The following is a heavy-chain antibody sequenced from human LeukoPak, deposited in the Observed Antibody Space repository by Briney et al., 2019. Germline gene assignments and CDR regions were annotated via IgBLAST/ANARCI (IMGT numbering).Heavy chain of an antibody. V-gene: IGHV1-8*01. CDR1: GYTFTSYD. J-gene: IGHJ6*03. D-gene: IGHD2-2*01. CDR2: MNPNSGNT. Sequence: ASVKVSCKASGYTFTSYDINWVRQAPGQGLEWMGWMNPNSGNTGYAQKFQGRVTMTRNTSISTAYMELSSLRSEDTAVYYCAKTNLGYCSSTSCYDYYYYMDVWGKRTTVTVSS. CDR3: AKTNLGYCSSTSCYDYYYYMDV.